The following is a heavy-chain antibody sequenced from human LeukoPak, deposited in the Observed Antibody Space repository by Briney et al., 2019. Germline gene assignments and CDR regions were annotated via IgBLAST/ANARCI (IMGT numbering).Heavy chain of an antibody. CDR1: GGSFSGYY. CDR3: ASGITMVRGVIMSDY. CDR2: INHSGST. J-gene: IGHJ4*02. D-gene: IGHD3-10*01. V-gene: IGHV4-34*01. Sequence: PSETLSLTCAVYGGSFSGYYWSWLRQPPGKGLEWIGEINHSGSTNYNPSLKSRVTISVDTSKNQFSLKLSSVTAADTAVYYCASGITMVRGVIMSDYWGQGTLVTVSS.